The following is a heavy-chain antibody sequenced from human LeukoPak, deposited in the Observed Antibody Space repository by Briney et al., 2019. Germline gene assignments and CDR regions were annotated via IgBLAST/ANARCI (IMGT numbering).Heavy chain of an antibody. CDR3: ARGSYYDRPSRSRVEY. D-gene: IGHD3-22*01. J-gene: IGHJ4*02. V-gene: IGHV4-61*01. Sequence: SETLSLTCTVSGGCVSSGRYYWSWIRQPPGKGLEWIGYLYYSGSTNYNPSLKSRVTISVDTSKNQFSLKLTSVYASDRAVYYCARGSYYDRPSRSRVEYWGQGTLVTVSS. CDR1: GGCVSSGRYY. CDR2: LYYSGST.